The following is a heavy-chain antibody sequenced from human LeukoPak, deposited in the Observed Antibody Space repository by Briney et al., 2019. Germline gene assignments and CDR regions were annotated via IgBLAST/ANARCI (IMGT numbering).Heavy chain of an antibody. Sequence: SETLSLTCTVSGGSISSYYWSWIRQPPGKGLEWIGYIYYSGSTNYNPSLKSRVTISVDTSKDQFSLKLSSVTAADTAVYYCARGWYNWNDEYWFDPWGQGTLVTVSS. CDR1: GGSISSYY. CDR2: IYYSGST. D-gene: IGHD1-1*01. J-gene: IGHJ5*02. V-gene: IGHV4-59*01. CDR3: ARGWYNWNDEYWFDP.